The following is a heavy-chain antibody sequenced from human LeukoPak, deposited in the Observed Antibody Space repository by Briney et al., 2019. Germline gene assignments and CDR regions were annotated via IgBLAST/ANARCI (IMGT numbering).Heavy chain of an antibody. J-gene: IGHJ3*02. CDR1: GFTFDDYA. V-gene: IGHV3-9*01. CDR2: ISWNSGSI. Sequence: PGGSLRLSCAASGFTFDDYAMHWVRQAPGKGLEWVSGISWNSGSIGYADSVKGRFTISRDNAKNSLYLQMNSLRAEDTALYYCAKVITMVPSAKGNAFDIWGQGTMVTVSS. CDR3: AKVITMVPSAKGNAFDI. D-gene: IGHD3-10*01.